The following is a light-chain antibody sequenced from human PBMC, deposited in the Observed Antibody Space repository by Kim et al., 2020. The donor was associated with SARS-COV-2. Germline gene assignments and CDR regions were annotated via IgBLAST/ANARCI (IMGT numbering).Light chain of an antibody. V-gene: IGKV1-12*01. Sequence: DIQLTQYPSSLSASVGDRVTITCRASQGISTCLAWYQQKPGKAPKRLIYAGSSLQSGVPSRFSGSGSGTDFTLTISSLQPEDFATYFCQQHRSYPPAFGGGTKVDIK. J-gene: IGKJ4*01. CDR3: QQHRSYPPA. CDR2: AGS. CDR1: QGISTC.